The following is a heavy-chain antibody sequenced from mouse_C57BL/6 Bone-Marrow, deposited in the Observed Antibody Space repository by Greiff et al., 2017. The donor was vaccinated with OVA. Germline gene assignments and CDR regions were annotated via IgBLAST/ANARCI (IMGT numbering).Heavy chain of an antibody. J-gene: IGHJ3*01. CDR3: ARHEVLRGYDEKGFAY. CDR1: GYTFTEYT. CDR2: FYPGSGSI. V-gene: IGHV1-62-2*01. D-gene: IGHD2-2*01. Sequence: VHLVESGAELVKPGASVKLSCKASGYTFTEYTIHWVKQRSGQGLEWIGWFYPGSGSIKYNEKFKDKATLTADKSSSTVYMELSRLTSEDSAVYFCARHEVLRGYDEKGFAYWGQGTLVTVSA.